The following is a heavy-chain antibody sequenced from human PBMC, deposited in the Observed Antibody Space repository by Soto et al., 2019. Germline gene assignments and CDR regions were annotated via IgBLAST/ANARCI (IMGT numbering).Heavy chain of an antibody. J-gene: IGHJ4*02. V-gene: IGHV3-21*01. CDR2: ISSSSSYI. Sequence: GGSLRLSCAASGFTFISYSMNWVRQAPGKGLEWVSSISSSSSYIYYADSVKGRFTISRDNAKNSLYLQMNSLRAEDTAVYYCARVPIAVAAFDYWGQGTLVTGSS. D-gene: IGHD6-19*01. CDR1: GFTFISYS. CDR3: ARVPIAVAAFDY.